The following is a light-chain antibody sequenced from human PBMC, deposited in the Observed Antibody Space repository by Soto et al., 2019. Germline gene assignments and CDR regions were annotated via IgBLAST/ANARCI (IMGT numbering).Light chain of an antibody. Sequence: QSVLTQPPSVSAAPGQKVTISCSGSSSNIGSDFVSWYQQLPGTAPKLLIYEDNKRPSGIPDRFSGSKSGTSATLGITGLQTGDEADYYCGAWDTSRSGGVFGGGTKLTVL. CDR3: GAWDTSRSGGV. V-gene: IGLV1-51*02. CDR1: SSNIGSDF. J-gene: IGLJ2*01. CDR2: EDN.